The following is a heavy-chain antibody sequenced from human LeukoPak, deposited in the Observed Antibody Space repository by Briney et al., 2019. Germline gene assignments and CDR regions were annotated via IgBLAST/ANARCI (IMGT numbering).Heavy chain of an antibody. V-gene: IGHV3-21*06. CDR2: ISFLSDHI. CDR1: GFAFETYN. Sequence: GGSLRLSCAASGFAFETYNMNWVRQAPGKGLEWVSSISFLSDHIYYADSVKGRFTISRDNAKNSLYLQMESLRVEDTAVYYCARDFLSDENQLRLAAPFDYWGQGTLVTVSS. D-gene: IGHD2-2*01. CDR3: ARDFLSDENQLRLAAPFDY. J-gene: IGHJ4*02.